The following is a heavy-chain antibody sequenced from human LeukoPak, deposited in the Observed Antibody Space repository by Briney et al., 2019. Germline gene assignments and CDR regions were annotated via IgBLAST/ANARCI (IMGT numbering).Heavy chain of an antibody. CDR1: GYSFTTYW. V-gene: IGHV5-51*01. Sequence: GESLKISCQGSGYSFTTYWIGWVRQLPGKGLEWMGIIYPGDSDTRYSPSFQGQVTISADKSISTAYLQWSSLKASDTAMYYCARRVGYCSSTSCYGGFDYWGQGTLVTVSS. J-gene: IGHJ4*02. CDR3: ARRVGYCSSTSCYGGFDY. CDR2: IYPGDSDT. D-gene: IGHD2-2*01.